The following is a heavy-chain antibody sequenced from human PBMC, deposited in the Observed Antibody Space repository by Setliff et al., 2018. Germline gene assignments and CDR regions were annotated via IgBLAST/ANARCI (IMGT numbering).Heavy chain of an antibody. CDR1: GYVFTNYW. D-gene: IGHD2-2*01. V-gene: IGHV5-51*01. J-gene: IGHJ3*01. Sequence: GESLKISCKASGYVFTNYWIGWVRQMPGKGLEWMGVIYPGDSDTRYSPSFQGQVTISADKSINTAYLQWSSLKTSDTAIYYCTRHEDRNKCTSSSCYRENDAFDVWGQGAMVTVS. CDR2: IYPGDSDT. CDR3: TRHEDRNKCTSSSCYRENDAFDV.